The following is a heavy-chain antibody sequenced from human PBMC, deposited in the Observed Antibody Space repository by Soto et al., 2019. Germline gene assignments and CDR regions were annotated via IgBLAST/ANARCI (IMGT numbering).Heavy chain of an antibody. D-gene: IGHD3-16*01. Sequence: GGSLRLSCAASGFTFSDYAMTWVRQAPGKGLEWVATISATGGNIEYTDSLKGRFTISRDNSKNTLYLQLNGLTSDDTAVHYCAKVAGGLGYFDLWGRGTLVTVSS. CDR1: GFTFSDYA. CDR3: AKVAGGLGYFDL. V-gene: IGHV3-23*01. CDR2: ISATGGNI. J-gene: IGHJ2*01.